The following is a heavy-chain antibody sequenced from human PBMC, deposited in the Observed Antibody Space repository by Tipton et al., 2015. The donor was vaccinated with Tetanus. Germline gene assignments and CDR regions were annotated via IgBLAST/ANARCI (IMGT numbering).Heavy chain of an antibody. CDR1: GDSVSSNSAA. CDR2: TYYRSKWYN. Sequence: GLVKPSQTLSLTCAISGDSVSSNSAAWNWIRQSPSRGLEWLGRTYYRSKWYNDYAVSVKSRITINPDTSKNQFSLKLSSVTAADTAVYYCARVSHYYDSSVYYPITDYWGQGTLVTFSS. V-gene: IGHV6-1*01. J-gene: IGHJ4*02. CDR3: ARVSHYYDSSVYYPITDY. D-gene: IGHD3-22*01.